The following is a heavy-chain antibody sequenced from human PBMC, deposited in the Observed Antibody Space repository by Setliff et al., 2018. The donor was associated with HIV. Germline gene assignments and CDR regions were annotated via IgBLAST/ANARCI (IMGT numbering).Heavy chain of an antibody. CDR3: ARVYTTYWYSIPRFYVYYMDV. CDR1: GGSFSDNY. Sequence: PSETLSLTCAVSGGSFSDNYWNWIRQPPGKGLEWIGEINHSGSTKYNPSLKSRASISLDTSKNQFSLKLSSVTAADTAVYYCARVYTTYWYSIPRFYVYYMDVWGKGTTVTVSS. D-gene: IGHD2-2*02. CDR2: INHSGST. J-gene: IGHJ6*03. V-gene: IGHV4-34*01.